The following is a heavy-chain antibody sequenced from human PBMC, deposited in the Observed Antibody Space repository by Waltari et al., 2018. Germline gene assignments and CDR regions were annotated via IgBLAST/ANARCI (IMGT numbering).Heavy chain of an antibody. D-gene: IGHD4-17*01. CDR2: IYSGGST. CDR1: GFTVSSNY. CDR3: ATSFVTNYYYYYMDV. J-gene: IGHJ6*03. Sequence: EVQLVESGGGLVQPGGSLRLSCAASGFTVSSNYMSWVRQAPGKGLEWVSVIYSGGSTYYADSVKGRFTISRHNSKNTLYLQMNSLRAEDTAVYYCATSFVTNYYYYYMDVWGKGTTVTISS. V-gene: IGHV3-53*04.